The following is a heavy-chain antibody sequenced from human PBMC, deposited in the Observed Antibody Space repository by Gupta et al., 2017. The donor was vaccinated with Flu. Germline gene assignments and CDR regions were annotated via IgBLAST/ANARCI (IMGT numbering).Heavy chain of an antibody. CDR1: FSGYY. V-gene: IGHV4-34*01. CDR3: ARTASFYYYYYKDV. CDR2: INHSGSP. D-gene: IGHD3-10*01. Sequence: FSGYYWSWIRQPPGKGLEWIGEINHSGSPHYNPSLKSRVTISVDTSKLQFSLKLSSVTAADTAVYYCARTASFYYYYYKDVWVEGTTGNVS. J-gene: IGHJ6*03.